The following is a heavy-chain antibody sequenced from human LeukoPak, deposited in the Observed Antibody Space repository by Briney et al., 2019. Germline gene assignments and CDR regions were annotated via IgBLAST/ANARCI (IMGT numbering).Heavy chain of an antibody. Sequence: GGSLRLSCAASGFTFTSYGMHWVRQAPGKGLEWVAVIWYDGSNKYYADSVKGRFTISRDNSKNTLYLQMNRLRAEDTAVYYFARVDYYYGMDVWGQATTLTVSS. J-gene: IGHJ6*02. CDR3: ARVDYYYGMDV. CDR1: GFTFTSYG. CDR2: IWYDGSNK. V-gene: IGHV3-33*01.